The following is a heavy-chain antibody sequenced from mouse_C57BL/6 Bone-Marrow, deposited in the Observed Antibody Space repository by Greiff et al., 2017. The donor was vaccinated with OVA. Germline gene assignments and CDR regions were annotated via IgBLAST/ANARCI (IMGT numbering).Heavy chain of an antibody. Sequence: EVQGVESGGDLVKPGGSLKLSCAASGFTFSSYGMSWVRQTPDKRLEWVATISSGGSYTYYPDSVKGRFTISRDNAKNTLYLQMSSLKSEDTAMYYCARHCADGYYPDYWGQGTTLTVSS. CDR3: ARHCADGYYPDY. D-gene: IGHD2-3*01. CDR2: ISSGGSYT. V-gene: IGHV5-6*01. CDR1: GFTFSSYG. J-gene: IGHJ2*01.